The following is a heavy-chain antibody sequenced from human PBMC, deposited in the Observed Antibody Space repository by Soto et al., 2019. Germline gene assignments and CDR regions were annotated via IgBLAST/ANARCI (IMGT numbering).Heavy chain of an antibody. V-gene: IGHV3-30*18. CDR2: ISYDGSNK. CDR3: AKEGPDIVVVLDV. J-gene: IGHJ6*02. D-gene: IGHD2-2*01. CDR1: GFTFSSYG. Sequence: QVQLVESGGGVVQPGRSLRLSCAASGFTFSSYGMHWVRQAPGKGLEWVAVISYDGSNKYYADSVKGRFTISRDNSKNTLYLQMNSLRAEDTAVYYCAKEGPDIVVVLDVWGQGTTVTVSS.